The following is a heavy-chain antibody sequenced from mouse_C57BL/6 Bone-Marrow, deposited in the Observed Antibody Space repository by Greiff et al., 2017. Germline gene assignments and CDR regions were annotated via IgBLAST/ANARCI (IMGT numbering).Heavy chain of an antibody. D-gene: IGHD1-1*01. CDR3: ARNWPYYYGSSDWYFDV. Sequence: QVQLQQSGPGLVQPSQSLSITCTVSGFSLTSYGVHWVRQSPGKGLEWLGVIWSGGSTDYNAAFIYRLSISKDNSKSQVFFKMNSLQADDTAIYYCARNWPYYYGSSDWYFDVWGTGTTVTVSS. J-gene: IGHJ1*03. CDR2: IWSGGST. CDR1: GFSLTSYG. V-gene: IGHV2-2*01.